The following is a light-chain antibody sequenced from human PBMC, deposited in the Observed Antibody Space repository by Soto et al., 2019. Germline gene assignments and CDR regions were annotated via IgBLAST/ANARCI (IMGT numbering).Light chain of an antibody. CDR2: GAS. V-gene: IGKV3-15*01. J-gene: IGKJ4*01. Sequence: EVVMTQSPATLSVSPGERVTLSYTASQSVSGNLAWYQQKPGQAPRLLIHGASTRATDIPARFSGSGSGTEFTLTITSLQSEDFAVYYCQQYHNWPPGLTFGGGTRVEIK. CDR1: QSVSGN. CDR3: QQYHNWPPGLT.